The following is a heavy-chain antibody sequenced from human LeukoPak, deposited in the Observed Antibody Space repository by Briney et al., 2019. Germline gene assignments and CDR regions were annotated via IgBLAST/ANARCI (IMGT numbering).Heavy chain of an antibody. CDR2: ISSSSSYI. CDR3: ARDEAGKDAFDI. V-gene: IGHV3-21*01. D-gene: IGHD6-19*01. Sequence: GGSLRLSCAASGFTFSSYSMNWVRQALGKGLEWVSSISSSSSYIYYADSVKGRFTISRDNAKNSLYLQMNSLRAEDTAVYYCARDEAGKDAFDIWGQGTMVTVSS. CDR1: GFTFSSYS. J-gene: IGHJ3*02.